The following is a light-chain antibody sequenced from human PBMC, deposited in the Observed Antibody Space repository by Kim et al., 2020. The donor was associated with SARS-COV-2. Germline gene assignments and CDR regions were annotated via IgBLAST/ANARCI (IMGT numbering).Light chain of an antibody. J-gene: IGKJ3*01. CDR1: QSVGSN. CDR2: AAS. CDR3: QQYNIWPRS. Sequence: VYPGERATLSCRASQSVGSNLAWYQQKPGQAPRLLIYAASTRATGFPARFSGSGSGTEFTLTISSLQSEDFAVYYCQQYNIWPRSFGPGTKVDIK. V-gene: IGKV3-15*01.